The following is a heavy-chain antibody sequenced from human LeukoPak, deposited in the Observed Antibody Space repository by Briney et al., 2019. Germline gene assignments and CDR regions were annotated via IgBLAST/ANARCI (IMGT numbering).Heavy chain of an antibody. V-gene: IGHV3-43*01. J-gene: IGHJ4*02. D-gene: IGHD6-19*01. CDR1: GFTLEDYT. CDR2: ISWDGGST. CDR3: AEDTSSGWYDY. Sequence: GGSLRLSCAASGFTLEDYTMHWVRQAPGKGLEWVSLISWDGGSTYYADSVKGRFTISRDNSKNSLYLQMNSLRTEDTALYYCAEDTSSGWYDYWGQGTLVTVSS.